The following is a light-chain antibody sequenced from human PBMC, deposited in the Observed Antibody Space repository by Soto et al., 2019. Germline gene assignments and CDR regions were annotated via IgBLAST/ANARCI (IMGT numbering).Light chain of an antibody. Sequence: DIQMTQSPSTLPASVGDRVTITCRASQSISNYLAWYQQKPGKAPKFLIYDASSLESGVPSRFSGSGSGTEFTLTISNLQPDDFATYFCQQYNNYPRTFGQGTKVDIK. CDR1: QSISNY. V-gene: IGKV1-5*01. J-gene: IGKJ1*01. CDR3: QQYNNYPRT. CDR2: DAS.